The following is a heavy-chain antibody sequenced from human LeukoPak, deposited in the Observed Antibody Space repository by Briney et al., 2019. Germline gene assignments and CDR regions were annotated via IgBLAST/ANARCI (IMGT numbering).Heavy chain of an antibody. CDR3: ARDHGRYCSGGSCYFGGFFEY. J-gene: IGHJ4*02. V-gene: IGHV3-74*01. Sequence: GGSLRLSCAASGFTFSNYWMHWVRQTPGKGLVWVANIETDGTTIHYADSVKGRFTISRDNAKNSLYLQMNSLRAEDTAVYYCARDHGRYCSGGSCYFGGFFEYWGQGTLGTVSS. D-gene: IGHD2-15*01. CDR2: IETDGTTI. CDR1: GFTFSNYW.